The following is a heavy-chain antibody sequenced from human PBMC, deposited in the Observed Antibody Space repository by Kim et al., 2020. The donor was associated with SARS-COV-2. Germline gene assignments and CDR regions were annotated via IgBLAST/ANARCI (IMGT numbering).Heavy chain of an antibody. J-gene: IGHJ5*02. CDR3: ARGKGTNHDFWSGYYFPPASASWFDP. CDR1: GGSFSGYY. D-gene: IGHD3-3*01. Sequence: SETLSLTCAVYGGSFSGYYWSWIRQPPGKGLEWIGEINHSGSTNYNPSLKSRVTISVDTSKNQFSLKLSSVTAADTAVYYCARGKGTNHDFWSGYYFPPASASWFDPWGQGTLVTVSS. V-gene: IGHV4-34*01. CDR2: INHSGST.